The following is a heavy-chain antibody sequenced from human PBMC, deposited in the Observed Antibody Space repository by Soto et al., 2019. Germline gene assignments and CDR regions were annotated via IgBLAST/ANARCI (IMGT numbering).Heavy chain of an antibody. Sequence: GGSLRLSCAASGFTFSSSAMSWVRQAPGKGLEWVSGTSAIDGSTYSADSVKGRFTISRDNSKNTLYLQMNSLRAEDTAVYFCAKGGGSFWRNYFDYWGQGTLVTVSS. V-gene: IGHV3-23*01. CDR3: AKGGGSFWRNYFDY. CDR1: GFTFSSSA. J-gene: IGHJ4*02. D-gene: IGHD6-13*01. CDR2: TSAIDGST.